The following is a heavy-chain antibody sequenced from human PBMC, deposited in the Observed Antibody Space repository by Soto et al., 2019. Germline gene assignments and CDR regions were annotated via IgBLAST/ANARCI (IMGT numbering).Heavy chain of an antibody. D-gene: IGHD4-17*01. J-gene: IGHJ4*02. CDR2: IYYSGST. CDR1: GGSISSYY. V-gene: IGHV4-59*01. Sequence: SETLSLTCTVSGGSISSYYWSWIRQPPGKGVEWIGYIYYSGSTNYNPSLKSRVTISVDTSKNQFSLKLSSVTAADTAVYYCARAFTVTLIDYWGQGTLVTVSS. CDR3: ARAFTVTLIDY.